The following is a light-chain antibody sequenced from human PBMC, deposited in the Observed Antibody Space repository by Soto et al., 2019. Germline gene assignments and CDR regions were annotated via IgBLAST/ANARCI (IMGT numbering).Light chain of an antibody. CDR3: FSYAGSPTSYV. CDR2: EAT. V-gene: IGLV2-23*01. J-gene: IGLJ1*01. CDR1: RSDVGTYNL. Sequence: SALAQPASVSGSPGQSITFSCTVARSDVGTYNLVSWYQQHPNKTPKFIIYEATKRPSGVSARFSGSQSGNTASLTISGLQADDEADYYCFSYAGSPTSYVFGTGTKVTVL.